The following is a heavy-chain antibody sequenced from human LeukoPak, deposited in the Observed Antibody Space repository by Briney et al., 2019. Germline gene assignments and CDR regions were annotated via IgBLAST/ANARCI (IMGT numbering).Heavy chain of an antibody. CDR2: ISGSGGST. Sequence: GGSLRLSCAASGFTFSSYAMSWVRQAPGKGLEWVSAISGSGGSTYYADSVKGRFTISRDNAKNSLYLQMNSLRAEDTAVYYCARESLRNSGWSDAFDIWGQGTMVTVSS. CDR3: ARESLRNSGWSDAFDI. D-gene: IGHD6-19*01. CDR1: GFTFSSYA. J-gene: IGHJ3*02. V-gene: IGHV3-23*01.